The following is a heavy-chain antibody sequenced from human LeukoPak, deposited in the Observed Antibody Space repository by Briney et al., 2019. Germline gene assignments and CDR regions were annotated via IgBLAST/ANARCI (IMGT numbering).Heavy chain of an antibody. J-gene: IGHJ4*02. CDR1: GGSISSYY. Sequence: SETLSLTCTASGGSISSYYWSWIRQPPGKGLEWIGYIYYSGSTNYNPSLKSRVTISVDTSKNQFSLKLSSVTAADTAVYYCARVGMYDSSGYYSIGLNYWGQGTLVTVSS. CDR3: ARVGMYDSSGYYSIGLNY. D-gene: IGHD3-22*01. CDR2: IYYSGST. V-gene: IGHV4-59*01.